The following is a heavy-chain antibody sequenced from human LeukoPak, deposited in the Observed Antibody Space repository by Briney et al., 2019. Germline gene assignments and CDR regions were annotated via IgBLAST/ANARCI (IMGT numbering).Heavy chain of an antibody. J-gene: IGHJ4*02. D-gene: IGHD6-13*01. V-gene: IGHV3-23*01. CDR2: ITGSGGST. Sequence: GGSLRLSCAASGFTFSSHAMGWVRQAPGKGLEWVSSITGSGGSTYYGDSVKGRFTISRDNSKNTLYLQMNSLRAEDTAVYYCAGGIRSVWGQGTLVTVSS. CDR3: AGGIRSV. CDR1: GFTFSSHA.